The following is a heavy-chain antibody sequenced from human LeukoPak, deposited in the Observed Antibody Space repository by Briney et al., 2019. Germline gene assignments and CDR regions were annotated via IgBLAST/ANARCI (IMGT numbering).Heavy chain of an antibody. J-gene: IGHJ3*02. CDR3: AREVGHMTIRLGAFDI. D-gene: IGHD2-21*01. Sequence: PGGSLRLSCAASGFTFNTHWMSWVRQAPGKGLEWVANIKQDGSDKYYVDSMKGRFTISRDNAKNSLYLQMNSLRAEDTAVYYCAREVGHMTIRLGAFDIWGQGTMVTVSS. CDR1: GFTFNTHW. CDR2: IKQDGSDK. V-gene: IGHV3-7*01.